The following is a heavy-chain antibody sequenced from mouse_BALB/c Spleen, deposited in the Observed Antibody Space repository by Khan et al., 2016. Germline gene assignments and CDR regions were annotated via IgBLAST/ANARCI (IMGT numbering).Heavy chain of an antibody. CDR2: IIYSGST. CDR1: GYSITSDYA. CDR3: ARTPTAYYAMDY. Sequence: EVQLVESGPGLVKPSQSLSLTCTVTGYSITSDYAWNWIRQFPGNKLEWVGYIIYSGSTRYYPSLKSRISVTRDTSKNQFFLQLNSVTTEDTATYYCARTPTAYYAMDYWGQGTSVTVSS. D-gene: IGHD1-2*01. V-gene: IGHV3-2*02. J-gene: IGHJ4*01.